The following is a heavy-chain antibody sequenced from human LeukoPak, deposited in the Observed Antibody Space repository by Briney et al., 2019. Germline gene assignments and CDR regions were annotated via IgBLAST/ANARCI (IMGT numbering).Heavy chain of an antibody. V-gene: IGHV4-59*08. Sequence: SETLSLTCTVSGASISSDYWSWIRQSPGKGLEWIAYIYDSGSTDYNPSLKSRVSISMNTSKNQFSLNLSSVTAADTAVYYCAGRGRRYFRDWGQGTMVTDS. J-gene: IGHJ1*01. CDR1: GASISSDY. CDR2: IYDSGST. CDR3: AGRGRRYFRD.